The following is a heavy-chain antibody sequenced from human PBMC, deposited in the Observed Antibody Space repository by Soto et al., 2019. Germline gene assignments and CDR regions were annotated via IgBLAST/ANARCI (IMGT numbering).Heavy chain of an antibody. CDR1: GFTFNNYA. V-gene: IGHV3-23*01. J-gene: IGHJ4*02. D-gene: IGHD3-10*01. Sequence: EVQLLESGGGLVQPGGYLRLSCAASGFTFNNYAMTWVRQAPGKGLEWVSAISGGGDTTSYAESVNGRFTVSRDGSKNTLYLQMSSLRAEDTALYYCAKGRGGSGSLTPRVDLWGQGTLVTVSS. CDR3: AKGRGGSGSLTPRVDL. CDR2: ISGGGDTT.